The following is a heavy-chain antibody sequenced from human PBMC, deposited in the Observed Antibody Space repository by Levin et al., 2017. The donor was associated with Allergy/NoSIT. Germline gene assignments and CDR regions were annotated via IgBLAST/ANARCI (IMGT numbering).Heavy chain of an antibody. CDR1: GFTFRSYG. CDR3: ATDRCSGGACSPDY. D-gene: IGHD2-15*01. J-gene: IGHJ4*02. Sequence: GGSLRLSCAASGFTFRSYGMHWVRQAPGKGLEWVTSISYGGSSDYYADSVKGRFSISRDNSENTLYLQMSSLSPEDPAVYYCATDRCSGGACSPDYWGQGTLVTVSS. CDR2: ISYGGSSD. V-gene: IGHV3-30*03.